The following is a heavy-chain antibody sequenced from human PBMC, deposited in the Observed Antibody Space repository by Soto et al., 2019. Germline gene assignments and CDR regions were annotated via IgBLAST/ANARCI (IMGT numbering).Heavy chain of an antibody. CDR3: XXXGGLPRYY. CDR1: GGSISSGGYS. J-gene: IGHJ4*02. CDR2: IYHSGST. Sequence: QLQLQESGSGLVKPSQTLSLTCAVSGGSISSGGYSWSWIRQPPGKGLEWIGYIYHSGSTYYNPXXXXRXXXXXXXXXXXXXXXXXXXXXXXXXXXXXXXXGGLPRYYWGQGTLVTVSS. V-gene: IGHV4-30-2*01. D-gene: IGHD5-12*01.